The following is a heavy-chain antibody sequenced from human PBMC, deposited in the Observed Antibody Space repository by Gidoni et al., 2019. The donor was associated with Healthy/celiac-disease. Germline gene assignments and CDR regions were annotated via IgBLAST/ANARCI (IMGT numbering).Heavy chain of an antibody. D-gene: IGHD2-15*01. CDR3: AREDIVVVVAAVDY. V-gene: IGHV3-7*01. CDR2: IKQDGSEK. Sequence: EVQLVESGGGLVQPGGSLSLSCAASGFTFSSYWMSWVRQAPGKGLEWVANIKQDGSEKYYVDSVKGRFTISRDNAKNSLYLQMNSLRAEDTAVYYCAREDIVVVVAAVDYWGQGTLVTVSS. J-gene: IGHJ4*02. CDR1: GFTFSSYW.